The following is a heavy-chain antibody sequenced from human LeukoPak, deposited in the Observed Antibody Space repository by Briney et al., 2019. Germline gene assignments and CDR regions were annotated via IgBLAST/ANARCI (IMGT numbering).Heavy chain of an antibody. D-gene: IGHD5-24*01. J-gene: IGHJ4*02. V-gene: IGHV4-59*11. CDR1: GGSISSHY. CDR2: IYYSGST. Sequence: SETLSLTCTVSGGSISSHYWNWIRQPPGKGLEWIGYIYYSGSTNYNPSLKSRVTISVDTSKNQFPLKLSSVTAADTAVYYCARGWLQHSLFFDYWGQGTLVTVSS. CDR3: ARGWLQHSLFFDY.